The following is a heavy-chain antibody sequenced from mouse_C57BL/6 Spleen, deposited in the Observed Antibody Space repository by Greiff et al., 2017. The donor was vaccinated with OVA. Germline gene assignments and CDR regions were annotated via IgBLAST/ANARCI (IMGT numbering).Heavy chain of an antibody. CDR1: GYTFTNYW. V-gene: IGHV1-63*01. CDR3: ARRHYGSSYWYFDV. CDR2: IYPGGGST. Sequence: VQLQESGAELVRPGTSVKMSCKASGYTFTNYWIGWAKQRPGHGLEWIGDIYPGGGSTNYHEKFKGKATLTADKSSSTAYMQFSSLTSDDSAIYYCARRHYGSSYWYFDVWGTGTTVTVSS. J-gene: IGHJ1*03. D-gene: IGHD1-1*01.